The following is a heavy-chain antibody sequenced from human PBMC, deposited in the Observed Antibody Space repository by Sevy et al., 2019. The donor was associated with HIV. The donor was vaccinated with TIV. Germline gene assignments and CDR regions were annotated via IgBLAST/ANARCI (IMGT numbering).Heavy chain of an antibody. CDR2: INHSGST. V-gene: IGHV4-34*01. J-gene: IGHJ6*02. CDR3: ARGQTIYYDFWSGYNNYYYYYGMDV. D-gene: IGHD3-3*01. Sequence: SETLSLTCAVYGGSFSGYYWSWIRQPPGKGLEWIGEINHSGSTNYNPSLTSGVTISADTSKNQFSLKLSSVTAADTAVYYCARGQTIYYDFWSGYNNYYYYYGMDVWGQGTTVTVSS. CDR1: GGSFSGYY.